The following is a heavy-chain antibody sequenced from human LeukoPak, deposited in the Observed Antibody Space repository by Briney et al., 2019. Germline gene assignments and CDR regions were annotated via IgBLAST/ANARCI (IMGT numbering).Heavy chain of an antibody. D-gene: IGHD1-14*01. CDR3: ARLPDADQFSDAFDI. V-gene: IGHV4-59*01. CDR1: GGSISSYY. Sequence: SETLSLTCTVSGGSISSYYWSWIRQPPGKGLEWIGYIYYSGSTNYNPSLKSRVTISVDTSKNQFSLKLSSVTAADTAVYYCARLPDADQFSDAFDIWGQGTMVTVSS. CDR2: IYYSGST. J-gene: IGHJ3*02.